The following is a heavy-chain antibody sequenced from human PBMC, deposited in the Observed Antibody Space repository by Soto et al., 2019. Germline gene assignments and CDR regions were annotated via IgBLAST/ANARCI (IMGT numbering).Heavy chain of an antibody. CDR3: AKAAALAVAGTSYYYYYYMDV. CDR2: ISWNSGSI. V-gene: IGHV3-9*01. Sequence: GGSLRLSCAASGFTFDDYAMHWVRQAPGKGLEWVSGISWNSGSIGYADSVKGRFTISRDNAKNSLYLQMNSLRAEDTALYYCAKAAALAVAGTSYYYYYYMDVWGKGTTVTVSS. CDR1: GFTFDDYA. D-gene: IGHD6-19*01. J-gene: IGHJ6*03.